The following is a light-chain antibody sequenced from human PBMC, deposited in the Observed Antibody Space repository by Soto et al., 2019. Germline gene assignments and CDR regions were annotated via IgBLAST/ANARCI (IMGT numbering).Light chain of an antibody. CDR3: SSYTSTSTLHYV. V-gene: IGLV2-14*01. CDR1: SSDVGDYNY. Sequence: QSVLTQPASVSGSPGQSITISCTGTSSDVGDYNYVYWYQQHPGKAPKLMIYEVSTRPSGVSNRFSGSKSGNTASLTISGLQAEDEADYFCSSYTSTSTLHYVFGTGTKLTVL. CDR2: EVS. J-gene: IGLJ1*01.